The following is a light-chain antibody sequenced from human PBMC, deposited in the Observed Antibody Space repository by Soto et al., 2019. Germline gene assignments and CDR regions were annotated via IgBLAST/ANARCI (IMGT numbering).Light chain of an antibody. CDR2: DVY. CDR1: SSDVDIYNF. CDR3: CSFAGSYSVV. J-gene: IGLJ3*02. Sequence: QSALTQPRSVSGTPGQSVTISCTGTSSDVDIYNFVSWYQHHPGKAPKLLIYDVYKWPSGVPDRFSGSRSGNTASLTISGLQAEDEADYYCCSFAGSYSVVFGGGTKLTVL. V-gene: IGLV2-11*01.